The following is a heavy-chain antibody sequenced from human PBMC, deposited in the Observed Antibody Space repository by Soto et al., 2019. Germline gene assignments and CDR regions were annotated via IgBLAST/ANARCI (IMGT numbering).Heavy chain of an antibody. V-gene: IGHV4-39*01. CDR3: ARVGITIFGVVTDNWFDP. CDR1: GGSISSSSYY. D-gene: IGHD3-3*01. J-gene: IGHJ5*02. Sequence: QLQLQESGPGLVKPSETLSLTCTVSGGSISSSSYYWGWIRQPPGKGLEWIGSIYYSGSTYYNPSLKSRVTISVDTSKHQFSLKLSSVTAEDTAVYYCARVGITIFGVVTDNWFDPWGQGTLVTVSS. CDR2: IYYSGST.